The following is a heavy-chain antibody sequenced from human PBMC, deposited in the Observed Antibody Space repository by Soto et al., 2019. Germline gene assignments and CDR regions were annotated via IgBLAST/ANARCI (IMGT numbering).Heavy chain of an antibody. V-gene: IGHV4-59*01. CDR1: GGSISSYY. Sequence: SETLSLTCTVSGGSISSYYWSWIRQPPGKGLEWIGYIYYSGSSDYNPSLKSRASIPVDTSKNQFSLKLSSVTAADTAVYYCARGPHRFDYWGKGTLVTVSS. J-gene: IGHJ4*02. CDR2: IYYSGSS. CDR3: ARGPHRFDY.